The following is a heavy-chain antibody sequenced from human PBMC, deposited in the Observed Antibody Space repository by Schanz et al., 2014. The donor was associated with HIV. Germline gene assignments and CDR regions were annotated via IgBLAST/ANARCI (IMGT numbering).Heavy chain of an antibody. CDR1: GGSISSYY. D-gene: IGHD6-13*01. V-gene: IGHV4-59*01. J-gene: IGHJ4*02. CDR2: IYYSGST. CDR3: ARALNRGSSSWYIWYFDY. Sequence: QVQLQESGPGLVKPSETLSLTCTVSGGSISSYYWSWIRQPPGKGLEWIGYIYYSGSTNYNPSLKSRVTISVDTSKNQFSLKLSSVTAADTAVYYCARALNRGSSSWYIWYFDYWGQGTLVTVS.